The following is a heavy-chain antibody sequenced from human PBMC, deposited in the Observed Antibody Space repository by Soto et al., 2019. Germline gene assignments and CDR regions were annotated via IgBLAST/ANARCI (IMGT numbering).Heavy chain of an antibody. CDR1: GFTFSNYW. J-gene: IGHJ6*02. Sequence: GGSLRLSCTASGFTFSNYWMTWVRQAPGKGLRWVANIKQDGTEKYYVDSLEGRFTISRDNAKNSLYLQMNSLRAEDTAVYYCARVGRDCIATSCYSNNYGLDVWGQGTTVTVSS. V-gene: IGHV3-7*01. CDR3: ARVGRDCIATSCYSNNYGLDV. CDR2: IKQDGTEK. D-gene: IGHD2-2*01.